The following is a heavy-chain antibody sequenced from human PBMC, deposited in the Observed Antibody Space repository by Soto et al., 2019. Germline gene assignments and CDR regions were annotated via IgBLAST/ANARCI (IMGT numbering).Heavy chain of an antibody. CDR3: ARLNRWGYFDWSRTPYYYYYMDV. CDR1: GGSISSYY. J-gene: IGHJ6*03. D-gene: IGHD3-9*01. Sequence: PSETLSLTCTVSGGSISSYYWSWIRQPPGKGLEWIGYIYYSGSTNYNPSLKSRVTISVDTSKNQFSLKLSSVTAADTAVYYCARLNRWGYFDWSRTPYYYYYMDVWGKGTTVTVSS. CDR2: IYYSGST. V-gene: IGHV4-59*08.